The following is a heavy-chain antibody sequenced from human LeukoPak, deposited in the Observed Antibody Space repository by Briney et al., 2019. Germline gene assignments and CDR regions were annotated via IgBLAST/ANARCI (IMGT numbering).Heavy chain of an antibody. V-gene: IGHV3-7*03. CDR2: IKEDGTNK. D-gene: IGHD3-22*01. J-gene: IGHJ4*02. CDR1: GFTFSRHW. CDR3: ATPLDYYDSSGYHQGGD. Sequence: GGSLRLSCAASGFTFSRHWMTWVRQAPGKGLEWVANIKEDGTNKNYVDSVKGRFTISRDNAKNSLYLQMNSLGAEDTAVYYCATPLDYYDSSGYHQGGDWGQGTLVTVSS.